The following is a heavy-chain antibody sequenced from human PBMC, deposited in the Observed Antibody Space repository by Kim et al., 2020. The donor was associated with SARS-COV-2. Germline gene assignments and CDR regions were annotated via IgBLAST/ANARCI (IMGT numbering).Heavy chain of an antibody. CDR3: ARATYYYDRHFDY. CDR2: ISSSRTI. D-gene: IGHD3-22*01. Sequence: GGSLRLSCAASGFTFRSYSMNWVRQAPGKGLEWVSYISSSRTIHYADSVKGRFTISSDNAKNSLYLQMNSRRDEDTAVYYCARATYYYDRHFDYWGQGTLVTVSS. V-gene: IGHV3-48*02. J-gene: IGHJ4*02. CDR1: GFTFRSYS.